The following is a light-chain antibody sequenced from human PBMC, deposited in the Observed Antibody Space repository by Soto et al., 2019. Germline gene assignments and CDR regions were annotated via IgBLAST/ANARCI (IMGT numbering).Light chain of an antibody. Sequence: QSVLTQPPSVSGAPGQRVTISCTGSSSNIGAGYDVHWYQQLPGTAPKLLIYGNSNRPSGVPDRFSGSKSGTSASLAITRLQAEDEADYYCQSYDSSRSVLFGGGTKLTVL. CDR3: QSYDSSRSVL. CDR2: GNS. V-gene: IGLV1-40*01. CDR1: SSNIGAGYD. J-gene: IGLJ2*01.